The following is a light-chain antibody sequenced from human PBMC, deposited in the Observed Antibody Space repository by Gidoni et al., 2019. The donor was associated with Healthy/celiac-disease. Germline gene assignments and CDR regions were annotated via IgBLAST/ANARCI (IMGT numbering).Light chain of an antibody. CDR3: QQYNSYSS. Sequence: DIQMTQSPSTLSASVGDRVTITCRASQSISSWLAWYQQQPGKAPKLLIYDASSLESGVPSRFSGSGSGTEFTLTIISLQPDDFATYYCQQYNSYSSFXPXTKVDIK. V-gene: IGKV1-5*01. CDR1: QSISSW. J-gene: IGKJ3*01. CDR2: DAS.